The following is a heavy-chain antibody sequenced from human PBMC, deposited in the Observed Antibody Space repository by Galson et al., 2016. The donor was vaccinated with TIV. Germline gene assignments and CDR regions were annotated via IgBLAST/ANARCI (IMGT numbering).Heavy chain of an antibody. CDR3: SRHGNDFWNGQDYFFYGMDV. CDR2: IYPGDSDT. CDR1: GYRFSHSW. V-gene: IGHV5-51*01. J-gene: IGHJ6*02. D-gene: IGHD3-3*01. Sequence: QSGAEVKKPGGSLKISCKTSGYRFSHSWIGWVRQKPGKGLEWVGHIYPGDSDTSYSPSFQGNVTISADTSTDTAYLQWGSLKASDTAIDYCSRHGNDFWNGQDYFFYGMDVWGQGTTVTISS.